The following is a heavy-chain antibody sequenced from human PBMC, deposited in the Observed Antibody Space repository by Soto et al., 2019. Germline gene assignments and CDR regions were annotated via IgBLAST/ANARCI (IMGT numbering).Heavy chain of an antibody. J-gene: IGHJ4*02. CDR3: ARDTRNYYDSSGYLDY. CDR2: IFPIFGTA. CDR1: GGTFSSYA. Sequence: QVQLVQSGAEVKKPGSSVKVSCKASGGTFSSYAISWVRQAPGQGLEWMGGIFPIFGTANYAQKFQGRVTITADESTSTAYMELSSLRSEDTAVYYCARDTRNYYDSSGYLDYWGQGTLVTVSS. V-gene: IGHV1-69*01. D-gene: IGHD3-22*01.